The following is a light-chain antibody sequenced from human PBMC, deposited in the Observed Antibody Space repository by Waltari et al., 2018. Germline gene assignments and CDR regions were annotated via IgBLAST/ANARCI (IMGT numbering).Light chain of an antibody. CDR2: NDR. V-gene: IGLV3-21*02. J-gene: IGLJ2*01. CDR3: QVWDTNSGEV. Sequence: YVLTQPPSVSVAPGETARISCGGNNIGSKNVYWYQQKAGQAPVLVVYNDRDRPSGIPERFSGSNSGNMATLTISRVEAGDEADYYCQVWDTNSGEVFGGGTKVTVL. CDR1: NIGSKN.